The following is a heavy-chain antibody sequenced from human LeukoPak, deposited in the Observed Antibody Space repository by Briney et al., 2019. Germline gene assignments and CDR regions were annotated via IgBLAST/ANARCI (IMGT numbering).Heavy chain of an antibody. J-gene: IGHJ4*02. D-gene: IGHD6-13*01. Sequence: PGSSVKVSCKASGGTFSSYAISWVRQAPGQGLEWMGGIIPIFGTANYAQKFQGRVTITADESTSTAYMELSSLRSEDTAVYYCARDGGEQQLFTFDYWGQGTLVTVSS. CDR2: IIPIFGTA. CDR3: ARDGGEQQLFTFDY. CDR1: GGTFSSYA. V-gene: IGHV1-69*01.